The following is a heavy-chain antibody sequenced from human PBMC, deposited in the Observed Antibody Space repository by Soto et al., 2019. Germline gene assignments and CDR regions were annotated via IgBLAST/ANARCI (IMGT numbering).Heavy chain of an antibody. Sequence: ASVKVSCKASGYTFTSYYIHWVRQAPGQGFEWMGIINPSVGNTNYAQNFQGRVTITAVESTSTAYMELSSLRSEDTAVYYCARRHLGYCSGGSCQKYWFDPWGQGTLVTVSS. CDR2: INPSVGNT. V-gene: IGHV1-46*03. J-gene: IGHJ5*02. CDR1: GYTFTSYY. CDR3: ARRHLGYCSGGSCQKYWFDP. D-gene: IGHD2-15*01.